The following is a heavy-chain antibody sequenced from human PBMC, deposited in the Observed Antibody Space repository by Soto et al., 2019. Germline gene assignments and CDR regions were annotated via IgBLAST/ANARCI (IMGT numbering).Heavy chain of an antibody. J-gene: IGHJ6*02. V-gene: IGHV1-2*04. D-gene: IGHD6-13*01. CDR1: GYTFTGYY. Sequence: GASVKVSCKASGYTFTGYYMHWVRQAPGQGLEWMGWINPNSGGTNYAQKFQGWVTMTRDTSISTAYMEPSRLRSDDTAVYYCARGQQQLAYYYYYGMDVWGQGTTVTVSS. CDR2: INPNSGGT. CDR3: ARGQQQLAYYYYYGMDV.